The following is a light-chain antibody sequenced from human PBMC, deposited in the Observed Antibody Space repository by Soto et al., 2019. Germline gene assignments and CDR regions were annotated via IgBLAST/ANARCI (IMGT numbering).Light chain of an antibody. J-gene: IGKJ1*01. CDR3: QQYGNSAWT. V-gene: IGKV3-20*01. Sequence: EIVLTQSPGTLSLSPGERATLSFMASQSVSSSYLAWYRQKPGQAPRLLIYGASNRATDIPDRFSGRGSGTDFTLTISRLEPEDFAVYYCQQYGNSAWTFGQGTKVDIK. CDR2: GAS. CDR1: QSVSSSY.